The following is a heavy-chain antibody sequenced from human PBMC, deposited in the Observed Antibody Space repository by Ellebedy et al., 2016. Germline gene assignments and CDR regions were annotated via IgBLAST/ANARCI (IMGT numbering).Heavy chain of an antibody. CDR2: INHSGST. Sequence: SETLSLTXTVSGGSISSYYWSWIRQPPGKGLEWIGEINHSGSTNYNPSLKSRVTISVDTSKNQFSLKLSSVTAADTAVYYCARLVNRITIFGVVIIPEGYWGQGTLVTVSS. J-gene: IGHJ4*02. V-gene: IGHV4-34*01. D-gene: IGHD3-3*01. CDR3: ARLVNRITIFGVVIIPEGY. CDR1: GGSISSYY.